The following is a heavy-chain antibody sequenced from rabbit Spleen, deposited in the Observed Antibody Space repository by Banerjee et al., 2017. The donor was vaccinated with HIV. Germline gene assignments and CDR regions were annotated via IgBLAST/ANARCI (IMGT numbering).Heavy chain of an antibody. CDR2: IDLLFGTT. V-gene: IGHV1S47*01. Sequence: QEQLMESGGGLVQPGGSLKLSCKASGFDFSRTGVSWVRQAPGKGLEWIGYIDLLFGTTYYANWVNGRFTISSHNAQNTLYLQLHSLTAADTATYFCVRGASSGGYYSLWGPGTLVTVS. CDR1: GFDFSRTG. CDR3: VRGASSGGYYSL. J-gene: IGHJ4*01. D-gene: IGHD1-1*01.